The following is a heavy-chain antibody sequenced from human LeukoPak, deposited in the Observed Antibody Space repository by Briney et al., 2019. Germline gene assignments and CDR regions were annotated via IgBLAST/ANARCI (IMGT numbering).Heavy chain of an antibody. V-gene: IGHV5-51*01. D-gene: IGHD6-19*01. CDR1: GYTFTNYW. CDR3: AREMVAVARRESFDY. CDR2: IYPGDSDT. J-gene: IGHJ4*02. Sequence: GESLRISCKASGYTFTNYWIGWVRQLPGKGLEWMGIIYPGDSDTRYRPSLEGQVTISADKSTSTAYLQWSSLKASDSAMYFCAREMVAVARRESFDYWGQGTLVTVSS.